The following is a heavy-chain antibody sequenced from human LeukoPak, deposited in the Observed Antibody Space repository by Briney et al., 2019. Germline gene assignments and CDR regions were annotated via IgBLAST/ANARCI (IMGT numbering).Heavy chain of an antibody. J-gene: IGHJ5*02. V-gene: IGHV4-59*01. CDR2: IYYSGGT. CDR1: GGSISSYY. Sequence: SETLSLTCTVPGGSISSYYWSWSRQPPGKGLEWIGYIYYSGGTSYNPSLKSRVTISVDTSKNQFSLKLSSVTAADTAVYYCAREVRITSQFDPWGQGTLVTVSS. D-gene: IGHD3-16*01. CDR3: AREVRITSQFDP.